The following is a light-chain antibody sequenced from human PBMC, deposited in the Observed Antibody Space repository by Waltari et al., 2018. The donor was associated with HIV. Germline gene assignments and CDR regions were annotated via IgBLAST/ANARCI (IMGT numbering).Light chain of an antibody. CDR3: QQYYSSPWT. J-gene: IGKJ1*01. V-gene: IGKV4-1*01. CDR1: QSVLYSSSNRNY. Sequence: DIVMTQSPDSLAVSLGERATINCKSSQSVLYSSSNRNYLAWYQPKPGQPPKLLIYWASTRESGVPDRFSGSGSGTDFTLTISSLQAEDVAVYYCQQYYSSPWTFGQGTKVEIK. CDR2: WAS.